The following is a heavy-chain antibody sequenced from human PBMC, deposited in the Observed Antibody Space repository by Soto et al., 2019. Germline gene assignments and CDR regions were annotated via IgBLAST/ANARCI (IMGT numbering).Heavy chain of an antibody. CDR2: IIPILGIA. CDR3: ARSKTYYYDSSGSPLYDY. D-gene: IGHD3-22*01. Sequence: ASVKVSCKASGGTFSSYTISWVRQAPGQGLEWMGRIIPILGIANYAQKFQGRVTITADKSTSTAYMELSSLRSEDTAVYYCARSKTYYYDSSGSPLYDYWGQGTLVTVS. CDR1: GGTFSSYT. V-gene: IGHV1-69*02. J-gene: IGHJ4*02.